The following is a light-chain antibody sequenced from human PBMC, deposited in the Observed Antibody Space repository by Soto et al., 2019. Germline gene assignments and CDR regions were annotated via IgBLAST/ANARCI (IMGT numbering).Light chain of an antibody. J-gene: IGKJ2*01. CDR1: QSVRSSY. V-gene: IGKV3-20*01. Sequence: EIVLTQPPGTLPLSPGVTATLSCRASQSVRSSYFAWYQQSPAQAPRLFIYGAYNRATGIPDRFTGSGSGTDFTRTISRLEAEVFAVYSCQLCGRSPPTYPFGQGIRVVIK. CDR2: GAY. CDR3: QLCGRSPPTYP.